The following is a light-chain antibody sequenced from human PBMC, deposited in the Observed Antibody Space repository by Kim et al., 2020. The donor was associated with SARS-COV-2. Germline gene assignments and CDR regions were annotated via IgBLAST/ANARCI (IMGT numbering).Light chain of an antibody. CDR3: HQRSNWPPYT. CDR1: QSISNY. CDR2: DAS. Sequence: LSPGQRATLSCWASQSISNYLAWYQQKPGQAPRLVIYDASNRATGIPPRFSGSGSGTDFTLTISSLEPEDFAVYYCHQRSNWPPYTFGQGTKLEI. J-gene: IGKJ2*01. V-gene: IGKV3-11*01.